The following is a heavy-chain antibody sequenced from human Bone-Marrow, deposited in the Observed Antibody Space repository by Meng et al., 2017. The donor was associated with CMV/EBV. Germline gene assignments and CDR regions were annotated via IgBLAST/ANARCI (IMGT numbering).Heavy chain of an antibody. CDR2: ISSSSSTI. CDR3: ARNPRGARTDSYYYGMDV. J-gene: IGHJ6*02. Sequence: GESLKISCAASGFTFSSYSMNWVRQAPGKGLEWVSYISSSSSTIYYADSVKVRFTISRDNAKNALYLQMNSLRVEDTAVYYCARNPRGARTDSYYYGMDVWGQGTTVTVSS. V-gene: IGHV3-48*04. D-gene: IGHD1-26*01. CDR1: GFTFSSYS.